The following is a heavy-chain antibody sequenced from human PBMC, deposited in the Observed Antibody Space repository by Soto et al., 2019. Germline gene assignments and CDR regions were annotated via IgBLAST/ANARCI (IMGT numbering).Heavy chain of an antibody. V-gene: IGHV1-3*01. D-gene: IGHD6-13*01. CDR2: INAGNGDT. CDR3: ARGDANSNWPLDY. Sequence: QVQLVQSGAEVKEPGASVKVSCKASGYTCATYAVHWVGQAPGQRLEWMGWINAGNGDTKYSQKFQDRVSITRDTSANTAYMELSSLTSEDTADYHCARGDANSNWPLDYWGQGTLVTVSS. J-gene: IGHJ4*02. CDR1: GYTCATYA.